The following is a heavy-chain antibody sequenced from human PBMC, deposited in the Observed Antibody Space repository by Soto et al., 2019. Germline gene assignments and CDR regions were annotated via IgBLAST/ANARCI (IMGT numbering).Heavy chain of an antibody. CDR1: GFTVSSKY. D-gene: IGHD2-15*01. V-gene: IGHV3-66*01. CDR3: ARDDVLCDGGRCYGIPLDV. CDR2: IQSGGTT. J-gene: IGHJ6*04. Sequence: VQLVESGGGLVQPGGSLRLSCAASGFTVSSKYMTWVLQAPGQGLEWVSLIQSGGTTYYADSVKGRFTISRDTSENTLHLQMDSLRVEDTAVYYCARDDVLCDGGRCYGIPLDVWGNGTTVTVSS.